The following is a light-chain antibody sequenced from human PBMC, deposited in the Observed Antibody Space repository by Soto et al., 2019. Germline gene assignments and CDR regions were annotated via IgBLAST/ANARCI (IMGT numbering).Light chain of an antibody. CDR2: QVT. V-gene: IGLV2-8*01. CDR1: INDVGGYNY. J-gene: IGLJ1*01. Sequence: QSALTQPPSASGSPGQSVTISCAGTINDVGGYNYVSWYQQHPGKVPQLMIYQVTKRRSGVPDRFSASTSDTTASLTISGLQSEGEGDYYCMSYAGGNRFVFGTGTKVTVL. CDR3: MSYAGGNRFV.